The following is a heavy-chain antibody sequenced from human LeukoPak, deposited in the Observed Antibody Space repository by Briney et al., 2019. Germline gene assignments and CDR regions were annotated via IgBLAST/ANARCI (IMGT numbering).Heavy chain of an antibody. D-gene: IGHD6-6*01. CDR1: GGSISSYY. Sequence: ASETLSLTCTVSGGSISSYYRSWVRQPPGKGLEWIGYIYYSGSNNYNHSLESRVTISVDTSKNQFSLKLSSVTAADTAVYYCARKGSIEGRWILVPDAFDIWGQGTMVTVSS. J-gene: IGHJ3*02. CDR3: ARKGSIEGRWILVPDAFDI. CDR2: IYYSGSN. V-gene: IGHV4-59*01.